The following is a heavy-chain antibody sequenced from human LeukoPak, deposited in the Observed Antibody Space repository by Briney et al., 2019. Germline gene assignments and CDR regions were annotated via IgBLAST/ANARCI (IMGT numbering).Heavy chain of an antibody. J-gene: IGHJ3*02. V-gene: IGHV3-30*03. CDR3: ATSARMAFDI. CDR2: ISYDGSNK. Sequence: GGSLRLSCAASGFTLSSYGMHWVRQAPGKGLEWVAVISYDGSNKYYADSVKGRFTISRDNSKNTLYLQMNSLRAEDTAVYYCATSARMAFDIWGQGTMVTVSS. D-gene: IGHD1-14*01. CDR1: GFTLSSYG.